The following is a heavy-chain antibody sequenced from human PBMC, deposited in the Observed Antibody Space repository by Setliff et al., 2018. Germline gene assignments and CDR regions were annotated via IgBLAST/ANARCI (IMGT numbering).Heavy chain of an antibody. CDR3: ARLSTLTRWYELGAFDI. D-gene: IGHD4-17*01. Sequence: SETLSLTCTVSGGSVTSSGSYWGWIRQTPGKGLEWMGNSESTYYNPSLQSRVTITVDRPNNQFSLKLSSVTAADTAIYYCARLSTLTRWYELGAFDIWGQGTMVTVSS. V-gene: IGHV4-39*01. CDR1: GGSVTSSGSY. J-gene: IGHJ3*02. CDR2: SEST.